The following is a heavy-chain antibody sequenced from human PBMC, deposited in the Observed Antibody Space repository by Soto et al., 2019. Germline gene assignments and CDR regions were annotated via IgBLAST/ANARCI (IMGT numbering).Heavy chain of an antibody. CDR1: GFTFSNYA. CDR2: ISGSGGST. D-gene: IGHD1-26*01. J-gene: IGHJ4*02. V-gene: IGHV3-23*01. Sequence: EVQLLESGGGLVQPGGSLRLSCAASGFTFSNYAMSWVRQAPGKGLEWVSAISGSGGSTYYADSVKGRFTISRDNSKNTLYLQMNSLRAEDTAAYHCAKGDHSGSYYLSRGQGTLVTVSS. CDR3: AKGDHSGSYYLS.